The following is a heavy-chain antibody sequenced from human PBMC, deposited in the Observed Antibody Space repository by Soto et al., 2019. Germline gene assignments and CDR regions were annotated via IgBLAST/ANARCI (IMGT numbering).Heavy chain of an antibody. D-gene: IGHD2-15*01. J-gene: IGHJ6*02. CDR2: IIPIFGTA. Sequence: GASVKVSCKASGGTFSSYAISWVRQAPGQGLEWMGGIIPIFGTANYAQKFQGRVTITADESTSTAYMELSSLRSEDTAVYYCASDKDCSGGSCYSIGYYGMDVWGQGTTVTVS. CDR1: GGTFSSYA. CDR3: ASDKDCSGGSCYSIGYYGMDV. V-gene: IGHV1-69*13.